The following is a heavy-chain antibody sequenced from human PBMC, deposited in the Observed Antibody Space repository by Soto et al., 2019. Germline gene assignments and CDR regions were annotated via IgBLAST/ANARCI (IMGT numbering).Heavy chain of an antibody. CDR2: IWYDGSNK. V-gene: IGHV3-33*06. Sequence: PGGSLRLSCAASGFTFSSYGMHWVRQAPGKGLEWVAVIWYDGSNKYYADSVKGRFTISRDNSKNTLYLQMNSLRAEDTAVYYCAKDLREDPAGHDYWGQGTLVTVSS. CDR1: GFTFSSYG. CDR3: AKDLREDPAGHDY. D-gene: IGHD2-15*01. J-gene: IGHJ4*02.